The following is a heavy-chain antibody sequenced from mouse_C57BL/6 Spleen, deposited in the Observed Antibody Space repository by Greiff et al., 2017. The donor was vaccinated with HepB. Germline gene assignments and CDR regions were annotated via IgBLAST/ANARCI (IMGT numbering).Heavy chain of an antibody. CDR2: IYPGDGDT. V-gene: IGHV1-82*01. D-gene: IGHD3-2*02. J-gene: IGHJ3*01. CDR3: ALDSSGPAWFAY. CDR1: GYAFSSSW. Sequence: VQLQQSGPELVKPGASVKISCKASGYAFSSSWMNWVKQRPGKGLEWIGRIYPGDGDTNYNGKFKGKATLTADKSSSTAYMQLSSLTSEDSAVYFCALDSSGPAWFAYWGQGTLVTVSA.